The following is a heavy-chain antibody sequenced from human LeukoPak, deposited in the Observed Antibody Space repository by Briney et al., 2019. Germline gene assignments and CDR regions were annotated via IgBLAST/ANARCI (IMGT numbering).Heavy chain of an antibody. J-gene: IGHJ4*02. D-gene: IGHD3-10*01. Sequence: PSETLSLTCAVSGYSISSGYYWGWIRQPPGKGLEWIGSIYHSGSTYYNTSLKSRVTISVDTSKNQFSLKLSSVTAADTAVYYCSRKRWFGELFLFDYWGQGTLVTVSS. V-gene: IGHV4-38-2*01. CDR1: GYSISSGYY. CDR3: SRKRWFGELFLFDY. CDR2: IYHSGST.